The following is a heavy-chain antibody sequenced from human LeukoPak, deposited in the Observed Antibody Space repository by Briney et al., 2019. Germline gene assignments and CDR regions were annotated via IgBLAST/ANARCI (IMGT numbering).Heavy chain of an antibody. V-gene: IGHV4-34*01. CDR2: INHSGST. CDR1: GGSFSGYY. CDR3: ARPGYSTP. D-gene: IGHD6-13*01. J-gene: IGHJ5*02. Sequence: PSETLSLTCAVYGGSFSGYYWSWIRQPPGKGLEWIGEINHSGSTNYNPSLKSRVTISVDTSKNQFSLKLSSVTAADTAVYYYARPGYSTPWSQGTLVTVSS.